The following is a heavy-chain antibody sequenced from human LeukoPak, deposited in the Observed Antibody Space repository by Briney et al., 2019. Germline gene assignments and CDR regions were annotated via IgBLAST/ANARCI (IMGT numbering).Heavy chain of an antibody. J-gene: IGHJ4*02. D-gene: IGHD2-15*01. CDR3: ARGYCSGGSCSETDY. CDR2: INPNSGGT. CDR1: GYTFTGYY. V-gene: IGHV1-2*04. Sequence: ASVKVSCKASGYTFTGYYMHWVRQAPGQGLEWMGRINPNSGGTNYAQKFQGWVTMTRDTSISTAYMELSRLRSDDTAVYYCARGYCSGGSCSETDYWGQGTLVTVSS.